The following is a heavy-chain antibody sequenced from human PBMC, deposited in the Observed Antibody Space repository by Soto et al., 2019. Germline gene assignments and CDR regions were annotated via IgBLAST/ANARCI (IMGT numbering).Heavy chain of an antibody. Sequence: EVQLVESGGGLVKPGGSLRLSCAASGFTFSNAWMSWVRQAPGKGLEWVGRIKSKTDGGTTDYAAPVKGRFTISRDDSKNTLHLQMNSLKTEDTAVYYCTTDYYVEADYYYYYYMVVWGKGTTVTVSS. CDR3: TTDYYVEADYYYYYYMVV. D-gene: IGHD3-10*02. CDR2: IKSKTDGGTT. J-gene: IGHJ6*03. V-gene: IGHV3-15*01. CDR1: GFTFSNAW.